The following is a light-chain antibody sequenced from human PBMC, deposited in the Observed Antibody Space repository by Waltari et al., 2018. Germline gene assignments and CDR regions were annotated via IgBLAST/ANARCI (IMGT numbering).Light chain of an antibody. CDR2: DFS. Sequence: QSALTQPASVSGSPGQSITISCAGTSSDVGGYMYVSWYRQHPGKAPKLIIYDFSKRPSGVSNRFSGSKSGNTASLTISGLQAEDEGDYYCCSYAGTTTHVLFGGGTELTVL. J-gene: IGLJ2*01. V-gene: IGLV2-23*02. CDR1: SSDVGGYMY. CDR3: CSYAGTTTHVL.